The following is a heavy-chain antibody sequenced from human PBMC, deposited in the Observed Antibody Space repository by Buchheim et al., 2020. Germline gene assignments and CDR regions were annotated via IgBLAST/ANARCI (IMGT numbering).Heavy chain of an antibody. CDR2: ISYDGSNK. D-gene: IGHD1-1*01. CDR1: GFTFSSYG. J-gene: IGHJ6*03. Sequence: QVQLVESGGGVVQPGRSLRLSCAASGFTFSSYGMHWVRQAPGKGLEWVAVISYDGSNKYYADSVKGRFTISRDNSKNTLYLQMNSLRAEDTAVYYCAKAFTNGIYYYYMDVWGKGTT. V-gene: IGHV3-30*18. CDR3: AKAFTNGIYYYYMDV.